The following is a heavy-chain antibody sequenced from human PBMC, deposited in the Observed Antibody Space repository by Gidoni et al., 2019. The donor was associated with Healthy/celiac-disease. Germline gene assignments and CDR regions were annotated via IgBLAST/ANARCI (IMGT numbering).Heavy chain of an antibody. J-gene: IGHJ5*02. CDR2: IIPIFGTA. D-gene: IGHD2-15*01. CDR3: ARAHDLGRAGFDP. V-gene: IGHV1-69*01. CDR1: GGTGRSYA. Sequence: QVQLVQSGAEVKKPGSSVKVSGKASGGTGRSYAISWVRQAPGQGLAWMGGIIPIFGTAHYAQKFQGRVTITADESTSTAYMELSSLRSEDTAVYYCARAHDLGRAGFDPWGQGTLVTVSS.